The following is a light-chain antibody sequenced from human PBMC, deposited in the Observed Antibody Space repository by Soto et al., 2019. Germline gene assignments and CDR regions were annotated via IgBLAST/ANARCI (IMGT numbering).Light chain of an antibody. CDR1: SSNIGAGYD. CDR2: GNS. V-gene: IGLV1-40*01. CDR3: QYYDSSHVV. J-gene: IGLJ2*01. Sequence: SVLTQPPSVSGAPGQRVTISCTGSSSNIGAGYDVHWYQQLPGTAPKLLIYGNSNRPSGVPDRFSGSKSGTSASLAITGLQAEDEADYYCQYYDSSHVVFGGGTKLTVL.